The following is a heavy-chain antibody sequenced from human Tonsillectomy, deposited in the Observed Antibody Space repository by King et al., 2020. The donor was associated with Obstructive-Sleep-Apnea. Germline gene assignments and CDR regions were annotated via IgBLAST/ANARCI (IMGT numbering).Heavy chain of an antibody. CDR1: GFTFSNAW. Sequence: VQLVESGGGLVKPGGSLRLSCAASGFTFSNAWMSWVRQAPGKGLEWVGRIKSKTDGGTTDYAAPVKGRFTISRDDSKNTLYLQMNSLKTEDTAVYYCTTDLYYGSGSYGAYRIDYWGQGTLVTVSS. V-gene: IGHV3-15*01. CDR2: IKSKTDGGTT. D-gene: IGHD3-10*01. CDR3: TTDLYYGSGSYGAYRIDY. J-gene: IGHJ4*02.